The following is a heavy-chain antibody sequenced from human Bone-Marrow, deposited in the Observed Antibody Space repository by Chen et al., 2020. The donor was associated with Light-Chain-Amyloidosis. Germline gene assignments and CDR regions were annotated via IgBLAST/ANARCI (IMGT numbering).Heavy chain of an antibody. D-gene: IGHD2-21*02. V-gene: IGHV4-34*02. CDR3: AKSLYCGGDCA. J-gene: IGHJ5*02. CDR1: GGSFSDYY. Sequence: QVQLQQWGAGLLRPSETLSLTCAVYGGSFSDYYWSWIRQSPGKGLEWIVEIKNSGSTKYNPSLKSRVSMSLDTSKNQFSLKLSSVTAADTAIYYCAKSLYCGGDCAWGQGTLVTVSS. CDR2: IKNSGST.